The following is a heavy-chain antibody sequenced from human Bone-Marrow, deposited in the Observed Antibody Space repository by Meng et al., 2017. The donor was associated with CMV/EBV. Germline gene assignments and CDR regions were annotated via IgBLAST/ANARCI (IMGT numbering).Heavy chain of an antibody. CDR3: ARSRGELSHDAFDI. D-gene: IGHD1-26*01. Sequence: GGSLRPSCPASGFTVSSNYMSWVRQAPGKGLEWVSVIYSGGSTYYADSVKGRFTISRDNSKNTLYLHMISLRAEDTAVYYCARSRGELSHDAFDIWGQGTMVT. CDR1: GFTVSSNY. V-gene: IGHV3-53*01. CDR2: IYSGGST. J-gene: IGHJ3*02.